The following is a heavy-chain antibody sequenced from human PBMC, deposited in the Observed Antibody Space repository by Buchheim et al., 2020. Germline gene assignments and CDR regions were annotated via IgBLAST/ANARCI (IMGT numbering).Heavy chain of an antibody. CDR2: ISGSGGST. CDR1: GFTFSSYA. CDR3: AKAPLRYYYDSSVFYWYFDL. D-gene: IGHD3-22*01. V-gene: IGHV3-23*01. J-gene: IGHJ2*01. Sequence: EVPLLESGGGLVQPGGSLRLSCAASGFTFSSYAMSWVRQAPGKGLEWVSAISGSGGSTYYADSVKGRFTISRDNPKNTLYLQMNSLSAEDTAVYFCAKAPLRYYYDSSVFYWYFDLWGRGTL.